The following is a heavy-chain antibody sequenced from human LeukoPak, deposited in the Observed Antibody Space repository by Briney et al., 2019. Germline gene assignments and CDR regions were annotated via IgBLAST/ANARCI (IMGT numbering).Heavy chain of an antibody. Sequence: GASVKVSCKASGYTFISYGITWVRQAPGQGLEWMGWISAYNGNTNYAQKLQGRVTMTTDTSTSTAYMELRSLRSDDTAVYYCARAAPTLTVTTDFDYWGQGTLVTVSS. V-gene: IGHV1-18*04. CDR1: GYTFISYG. CDR2: ISAYNGNT. D-gene: IGHD4-17*01. CDR3: ARAAPTLTVTTDFDY. J-gene: IGHJ4*02.